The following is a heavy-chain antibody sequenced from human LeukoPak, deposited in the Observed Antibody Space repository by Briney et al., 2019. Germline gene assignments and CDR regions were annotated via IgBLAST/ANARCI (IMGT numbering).Heavy chain of an antibody. CDR1: GFPFSDHW. CDR3: ARSLSSAVDNY. CDR2: IHDDGSET. D-gene: IGHD2-2*01. Sequence: GGSLRLSCAASGFPFSDHWMNWVRQAPGKGLEGVANIHDDGSETYYIKSVKGRFTISRDNEKHTLYLQLDSLRDEDTAVYYCARSLSSAVDNYWGQGTLVIVSS. V-gene: IGHV3-7*01. J-gene: IGHJ4*02.